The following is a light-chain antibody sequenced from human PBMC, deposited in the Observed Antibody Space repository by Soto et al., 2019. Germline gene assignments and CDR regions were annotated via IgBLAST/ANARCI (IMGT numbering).Light chain of an antibody. CDR1: QNINNY. J-gene: IGKJ3*01. Sequence: DVQINQTPSSLSARVGDRVTITCQASQNINNYLNWYQQKPGRAPKLLIYDASNLEAGVPSRFNGSGSGTDFVLTINRLEPEDSAVYFCQQYDGPPLTLGPGTKVDI. V-gene: IGKV1-33*01. CDR2: DAS. CDR3: QQYDGPPLT.